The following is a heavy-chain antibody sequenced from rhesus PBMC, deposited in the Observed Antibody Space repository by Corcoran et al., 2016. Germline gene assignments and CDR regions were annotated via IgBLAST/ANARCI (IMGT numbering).Heavy chain of an antibody. Sequence: QVQLQESGPGLVKPSETLSLTCAVYGDSISSTNWWSWIRQPPGTGLEWMGYISGRSGIAYNNPSRKSRVPISTYTSKQHFSRRQSSVTAADTAVYYCARHRVNGVVISHFDYWGQGVLVTVSS. V-gene: IGHV4-65*01. J-gene: IGHJ4*01. D-gene: IGHD3-22*01. CDR3: ARHRVNGVVISHFDY. CDR2: ISGRSGIA. CDR1: GDSISSTNW.